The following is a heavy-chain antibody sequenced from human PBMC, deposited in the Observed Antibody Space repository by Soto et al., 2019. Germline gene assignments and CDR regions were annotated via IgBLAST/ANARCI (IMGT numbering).Heavy chain of an antibody. CDR2: IDPSGGKT. Sequence: ASXTVSYPASGYTFTRDQIHWVRQAPGQGLEWMGMIDPSGGKTNYAQKFQGRVTMTRDTSTSTVYMALSSLRSEDTAIYFCGRVMRSLLSITALDTWGQGTLVTVSS. J-gene: IGHJ5*02. V-gene: IGHV1-46*01. D-gene: IGHD3-10*01. CDR3: GRVMRSLLSITALDT. CDR1: GYTFTRDQ.